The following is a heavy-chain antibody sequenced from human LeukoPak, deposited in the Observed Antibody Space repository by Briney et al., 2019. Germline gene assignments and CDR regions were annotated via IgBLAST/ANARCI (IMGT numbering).Heavy chain of an antibody. V-gene: IGHV3-30-3*01. Sequence: GRSLRLSCAASGFTFSSYAMHWVRQAPGKGLEWVAVISYDGSNKYYADSVKGRFTISRDNPKNTLYLQMNSLRAEDTAVYYCARDSPAGGNGYYYYGMDVWGQGTTVTVSS. D-gene: IGHD4-23*01. CDR2: ISYDGSNK. CDR3: ARDSPAGGNGYYYYGMDV. J-gene: IGHJ6*02. CDR1: GFTFSSYA.